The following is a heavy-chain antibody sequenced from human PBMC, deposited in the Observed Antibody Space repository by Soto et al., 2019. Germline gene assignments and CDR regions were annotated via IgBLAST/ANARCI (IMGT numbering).Heavy chain of an antibody. CDR1: GGSISSYY. CDR2: IYYSGST. V-gene: IGHV4-59*01. J-gene: IGHJ6*02. Sequence: QVQLQESGPGLVKPSETLSLTCTVSGGSISSYYWSWIRQPPGKGLEWIGYIYYSGSTNYNPSLKSRVTISVDTSKNQFSLKLSSVTAADTAVYYCARGRMTTVLRSGYYYYGMDVWGQGTTVTVSS. D-gene: IGHD4-17*01. CDR3: ARGRMTTVLRSGYYYYGMDV.